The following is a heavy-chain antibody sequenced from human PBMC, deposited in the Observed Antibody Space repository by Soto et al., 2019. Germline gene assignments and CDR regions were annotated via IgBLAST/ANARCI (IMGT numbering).Heavy chain of an antibody. CDR3: ARVVGVAISA. CDR2: IYPSGNT. Sequence: SETLSLTCAVSGGSISSGHYPWTWIRQPPGKGLEWIGYIYPSGNTYYSPSLKSRVTIALDTSKSLVALRLNSVTAADTAVYYCARVVGVAISAWGQGTLVTVSS. CDR1: GGSISSGHYP. J-gene: IGHJ4*02. D-gene: IGHD2-21*01. V-gene: IGHV4-30-2*01.